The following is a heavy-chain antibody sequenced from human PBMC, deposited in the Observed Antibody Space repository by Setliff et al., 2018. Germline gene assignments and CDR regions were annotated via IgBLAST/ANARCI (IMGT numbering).Heavy chain of an antibody. D-gene: IGHD6-19*01. CDR1: GYNFITFG. J-gene: IGHJ5*02. CDR3: ARATRDSDGWYYEYSWFDP. V-gene: IGHV1-18*01. CDR2: IAPYNGNT. Sequence: ASVKVSCKTSGYNFITFGISWVRQAPGQGLEWLGWIAPYNGNTDYAQKFQGRVTMTTDTSTNTAHMELRSLTSADTAVYYCARATRDSDGWYYEYSWFDPWGQGTLVTVSS.